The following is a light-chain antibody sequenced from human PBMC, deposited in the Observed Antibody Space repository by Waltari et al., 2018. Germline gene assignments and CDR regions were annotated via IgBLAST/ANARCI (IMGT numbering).Light chain of an antibody. CDR1: QDINNY. V-gene: IGKV1-33*01. CDR2: YAS. J-gene: IGKJ3*01. CDR3: QQYSDSPFT. Sequence: DIQMTQSPSSLSASVGDRVTITCRAGQDINNYLAWYQQKPGRAPKSLIYYASSLETGVPSRFSGSRSGTDYTLTINSLHPEDFATYFCQQYSDSPFTFGPGTKVDIK.